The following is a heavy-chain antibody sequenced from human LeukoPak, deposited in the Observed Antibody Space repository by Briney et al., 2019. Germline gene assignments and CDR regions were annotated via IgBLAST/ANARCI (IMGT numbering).Heavy chain of an antibody. Sequence: ASVKVSCKASGYTFSSYAMHWVRQAPGQRLEWMGWINAGNGNTKYSQKFQGRVTITRDTSASTAYMELSSLRSEDTAVYYCARRGAGTPALDPWGQGTLVTVSS. CDR1: GYTFSSYA. CDR2: INAGNGNT. CDR3: ARRGAGTPALDP. D-gene: IGHD1-1*01. V-gene: IGHV1-3*01. J-gene: IGHJ5*02.